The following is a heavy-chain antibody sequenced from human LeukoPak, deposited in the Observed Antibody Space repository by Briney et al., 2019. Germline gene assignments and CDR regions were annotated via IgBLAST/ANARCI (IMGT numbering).Heavy chain of an antibody. CDR3: ANDAGELLWFGELYY. V-gene: IGHV3-23*01. CDR1: GFTFSSYA. CDR2: ISGSGGST. J-gene: IGHJ4*02. D-gene: IGHD3-10*01. Sequence: GGSLRHSCAASGFTFSSYAMSWVRQAPGKGLELVSAISGSGGSTYYADSVKGRFTISRDNSKNTLYLQMNSLRAEDAAVYYCANDAGELLWFGELYYWGQGTLVTVSS.